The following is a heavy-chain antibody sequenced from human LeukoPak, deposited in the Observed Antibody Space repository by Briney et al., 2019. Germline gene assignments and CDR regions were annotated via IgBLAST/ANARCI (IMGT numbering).Heavy chain of an antibody. CDR1: GGSISSGGYS. CDR3: ARDAGFGEPHFDY. V-gene: IGHV4-30-2*01. J-gene: IGHJ4*02. D-gene: IGHD3-10*01. CDR2: IYHNGST. Sequence: PSETLSLTCAVSGGSISSGGYSWSWIQQPPGKGLEWIGYIYHNGSTYYNPSLKSRVTISVDRSKNQFSLKLSSVTAADTAVYYCARDAGFGEPHFDYWGQGTLVTVSS.